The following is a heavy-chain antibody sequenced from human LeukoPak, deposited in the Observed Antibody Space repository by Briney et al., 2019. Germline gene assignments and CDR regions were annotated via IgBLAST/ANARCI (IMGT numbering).Heavy chain of an antibody. D-gene: IGHD3-10*01. CDR1: GYTFTVYY. J-gene: IGHJ5*02. Sequence: ASVTVSCKASGYTFTVYYMHWVRQAPGQGREWMGWINPNSGGTNYAQKFQGRVTMTRDTSISTAYMELRRLRSDDTAVYYCARGPELWFGSHWFDPWGQGTLVTVSS. CDR3: ARGPELWFGSHWFDP. V-gene: IGHV1-2*02. CDR2: INPNSGGT.